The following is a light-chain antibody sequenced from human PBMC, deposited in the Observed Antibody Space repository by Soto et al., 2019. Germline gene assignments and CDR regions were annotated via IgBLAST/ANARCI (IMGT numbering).Light chain of an antibody. V-gene: IGKV4-1*01. CDR3: QQYYSTPPWT. CDR1: QSVLYSSNNKNY. J-gene: IGKJ1*01. Sequence: DIVLTQSPDSLAVSLGERATFNCTSSQSVLYSSNNKNYLAWYQQKPGQPPKLLIYWASTRESGVPDRFNGSGSGTDFTLTSSSLQAEDVAIYYCQQYYSTPPWTFGQGTKVEIK. CDR2: WAS.